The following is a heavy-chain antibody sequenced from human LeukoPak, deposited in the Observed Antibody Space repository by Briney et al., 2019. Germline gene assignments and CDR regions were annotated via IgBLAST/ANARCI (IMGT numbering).Heavy chain of an antibody. Sequence: PGGSLRLSCAASGFTFSSYSMNWVRQAPGKGLEWVSSISSSSSYIYYADSVKGRFTISRDNAKNSLYLQMNSLRAEDTAVYYCARDLNPDYGDYVYWGQGTLVTVSS. CDR1: GFTFSSYS. D-gene: IGHD4-17*01. CDR2: ISSSSSYI. V-gene: IGHV3-21*01. CDR3: ARDLNPDYGDYVY. J-gene: IGHJ4*02.